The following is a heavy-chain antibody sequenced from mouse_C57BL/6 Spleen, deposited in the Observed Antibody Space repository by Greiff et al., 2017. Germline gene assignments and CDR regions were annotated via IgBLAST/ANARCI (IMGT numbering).Heavy chain of an antibody. CDR3: ARGGYYDYAWFAY. J-gene: IGHJ3*01. D-gene: IGHD2-4*01. V-gene: IGHV1-82*01. CDR1: GYAFSSSW. Sequence: QVQLQQSGPELVKPGASVKISCKASGYAFSSSWMNWVKQRPGKGLEWIGRIYPGDGDTNYNGKFKGKATLTADKSSSTAYMQLSSLTSEDSAVYFCARGGYYDYAWFAYWGQGTLVTVSA. CDR2: IYPGDGDT.